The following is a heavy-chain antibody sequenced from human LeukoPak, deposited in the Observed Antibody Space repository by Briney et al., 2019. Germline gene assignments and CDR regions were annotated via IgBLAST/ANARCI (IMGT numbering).Heavy chain of an antibody. Sequence: SETLSLTCTVSDYSITSNYYWGWIRQPPGKGLEWIGSIYHSGSPYYNPSLKSRITISVDTSKNQFSLKLSSVTAADTAVYYCARGGGMILVDHYFDYWGQGTLVTVSS. CDR2: IYHSGSP. D-gene: IGHD3-22*01. J-gene: IGHJ4*02. V-gene: IGHV4-38-2*02. CDR3: ARGGGMILVDHYFDY. CDR1: DYSITSNYY.